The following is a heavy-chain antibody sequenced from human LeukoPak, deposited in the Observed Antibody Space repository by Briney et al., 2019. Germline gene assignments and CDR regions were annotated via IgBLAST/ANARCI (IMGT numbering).Heavy chain of an antibody. V-gene: IGHV3-33*01. CDR1: GFTFSNYG. CDR3: ARARDIVVVFPDFDP. J-gene: IGHJ5*02. D-gene: IGHD2-2*01. Sequence: GGSLSLSCAASGFTFSNYGMHWVRQAPGEGLEWVAVIWYDGSNKYYADSVKGRFTISRDNSKNTLYLQMNSLRAEDTAVYYCARARDIVVVFPDFDPWGQGTLVTVSS. CDR2: IWYDGSNK.